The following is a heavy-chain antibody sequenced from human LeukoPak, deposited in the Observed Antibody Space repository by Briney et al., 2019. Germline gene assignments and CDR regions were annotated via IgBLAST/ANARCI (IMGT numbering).Heavy chain of an antibody. CDR3: AREPLSDAWGSYRLFDY. V-gene: IGHV3-53*05. CDR1: GFTVSSNY. J-gene: IGHJ4*02. D-gene: IGHD3-16*02. Sequence: GGSLRLSCAASGFTVSSNYMSWVRQAPGKGLEWVSVIYSGGSTYCADSVKGRFTISRDNSKNTLYLQMNSLRGEDTAVYYCAREPLSDAWGSYRLFDYWGQGTLVTVSS. CDR2: IYSGGST.